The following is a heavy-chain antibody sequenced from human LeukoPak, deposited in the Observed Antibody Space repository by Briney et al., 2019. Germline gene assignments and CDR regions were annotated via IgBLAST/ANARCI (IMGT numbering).Heavy chain of an antibody. CDR3: ARGARRGYSGYPRGAFDI. V-gene: IGHV3-21*01. J-gene: IGHJ3*02. CDR1: GFTFSSYS. D-gene: IGHD5-12*01. Sequence: NSGGSLRLSCAASGFTFSSYSMNWVRQAPGKGLEWVSSISSSSSYIYHADSVKGRFTISRDNAKNSLYLQMNSLRAEDTAVYYCARGARRGYSGYPRGAFDIWGQGTMVTVSS. CDR2: ISSSSSYI.